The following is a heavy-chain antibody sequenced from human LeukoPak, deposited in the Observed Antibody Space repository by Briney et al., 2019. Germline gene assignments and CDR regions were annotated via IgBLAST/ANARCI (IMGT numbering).Heavy chain of an antibody. D-gene: IGHD2-2*01. J-gene: IGHJ4*02. Sequence: GGSLRLFCAASGFPFSSYLMTWVRQAPGKGLEWVANINKDGSERFYVDSVKGRFTIPRDNDKNSMYLQMDSLRAEDTAVYYCARQRFSRPEPQFRGRATLVTVSS. V-gene: IGHV3-7*01. CDR2: INKDGSER. CDR1: GFPFSSYL. CDR3: ARQRFSRPEPQF.